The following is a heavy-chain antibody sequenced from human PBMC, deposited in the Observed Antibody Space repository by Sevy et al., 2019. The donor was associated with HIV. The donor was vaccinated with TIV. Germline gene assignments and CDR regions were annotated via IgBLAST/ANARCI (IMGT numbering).Heavy chain of an antibody. CDR1: GVSISSSSYD. CDR3: ARDLGRITIFGVENWGSYRPNWFDP. CDR2: IYYSGST. V-gene: IGHV4-39*07. Sequence: SETLSLTCSVSGVSISSSSYDWGWIRQPPGKGLEWIGSIYYSGSTYYNPSLMSRVTVSVDTSKNQFSLKLSSVTAADTAVYYCARDLGRITIFGVENWGSYRPNWFDPWGQGTLVTVSS. D-gene: IGHD3-16*02. J-gene: IGHJ5*02.